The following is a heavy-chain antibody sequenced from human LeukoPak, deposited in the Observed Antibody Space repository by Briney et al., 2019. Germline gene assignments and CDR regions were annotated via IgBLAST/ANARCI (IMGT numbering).Heavy chain of an antibody. CDR3: ARHFRRDYSASGASQYYHYIDV. D-gene: IGHD3-10*01. J-gene: IGHJ6*03. Sequence: SETLSLTCTVSGGSMSYDYWSWIRQTPGMRLEWIGYIYTSGSTRYNPSLKSRVTISVDTSKNHFSLRLRSVTAADTTVYYCARHFRRDYSASGASQYYHYIDVWGKGTTVTVSS. CDR1: GGSMSYDY. CDR2: IYTSGST. V-gene: IGHV4-4*09.